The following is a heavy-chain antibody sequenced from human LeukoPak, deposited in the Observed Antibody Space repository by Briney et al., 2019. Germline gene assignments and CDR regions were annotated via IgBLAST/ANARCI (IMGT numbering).Heavy chain of an antibody. CDR3: ARQAVGSGSSLSIGY. CDR1: GGSISSYY. Sequence: PSETLSLTCTVSGGSISSYYWSWIRQPPGKGLEWVGYIYYSGSTNYNPSLKSRVTISVETSKNQFSLKLNSVTAADTAVYYCARQAVGSGSSLSIGYWGQGTLVTVSS. J-gene: IGHJ4*02. D-gene: IGHD3-10*01. V-gene: IGHV4-59*01. CDR2: IYYSGST.